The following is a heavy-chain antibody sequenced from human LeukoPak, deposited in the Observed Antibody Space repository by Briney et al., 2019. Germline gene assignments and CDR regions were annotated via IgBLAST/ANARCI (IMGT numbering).Heavy chain of an antibody. CDR2: ISSSSSYI. CDR1: GFTFSSYS. CDR3: ARDLNCSGGSCYSDWFDP. J-gene: IGHJ5*02. Sequence: GSLRLSCAASGFTFSSYSMNWVRQAPGKGLEWVSSISSSSSYIYYADSVKGRFTISRDNAKNSLYLQMNSLRAEDTAVYYCARDLNCSGGSCYSDWFDPWGQGTLVTVSS. V-gene: IGHV3-21*01. D-gene: IGHD2-15*01.